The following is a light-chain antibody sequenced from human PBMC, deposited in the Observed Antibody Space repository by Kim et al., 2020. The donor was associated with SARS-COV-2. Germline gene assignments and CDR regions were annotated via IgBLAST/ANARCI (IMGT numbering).Light chain of an antibody. CDR1: SSNIWSDYD. J-gene: IGLJ2*01. CDR2: RNN. CDR3: QSYDSSLNVVV. V-gene: IGLV1-40*01. Sequence: RATTTCRRTSSNIWSDYDVHWYRQLPGTAPNILIYRNNNRPSGVPDRFSGSKSGTSASLAITGLQAEDEADYYCQSYDSSLNVVVFGGGTQLTVL.